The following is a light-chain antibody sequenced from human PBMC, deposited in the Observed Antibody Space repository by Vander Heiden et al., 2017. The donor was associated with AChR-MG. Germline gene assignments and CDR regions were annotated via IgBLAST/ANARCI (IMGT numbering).Light chain of an antibody. CDR3: QQSYLTAYT. V-gene: IGKV1-39*01. CDR2: AAS. CDR1: LSISSY. Sequence: DIQMTQSPSSLSASVGDRVIITCRARLSISSYLNWYQQKPGKAPKLLIYAASSLQSGVPSRFSGSGFGKDFTLTINNLQPEDFATYYCQQSYLTAYTFGQGTKLEI. J-gene: IGKJ2*01.